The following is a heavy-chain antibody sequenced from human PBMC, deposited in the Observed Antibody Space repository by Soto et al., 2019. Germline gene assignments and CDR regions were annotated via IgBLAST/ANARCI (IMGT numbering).Heavy chain of an antibody. V-gene: IGHV3-23*01. CDR3: AKEATGYCSGGSCYWDYYFDY. CDR1: GFTFSSYA. J-gene: IGHJ4*02. Sequence: GGSLRLSCAASGFTFSSYAMSWVRQAPGKGLEWVPAISGSGGSTYYADSVKGRFTISRDNSKNTLYLQMNSLRAEDTAVYYCAKEATGYCSGGSCYWDYYFDYWGQGTLVTVSS. D-gene: IGHD2-15*01. CDR2: ISGSGGST.